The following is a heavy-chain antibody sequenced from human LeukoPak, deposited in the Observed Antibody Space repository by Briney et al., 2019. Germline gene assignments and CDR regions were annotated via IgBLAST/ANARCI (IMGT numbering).Heavy chain of an antibody. Sequence: ASVKVSCKASGYTFTSYGISWVRQAPGQGLEWMGWISAYNGNTNYAQKFQGRVTITADESTSTAYMELSSLRSEDTAVYYCARRGERFGDTGWFDPWGQGTLVTVSS. D-gene: IGHD3-10*01. CDR1: GYTFTSYG. CDR3: ARRGERFGDTGWFDP. V-gene: IGHV1-18*01. CDR2: ISAYNGNT. J-gene: IGHJ5*02.